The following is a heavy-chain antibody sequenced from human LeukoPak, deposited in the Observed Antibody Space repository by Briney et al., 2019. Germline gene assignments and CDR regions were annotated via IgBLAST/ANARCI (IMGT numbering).Heavy chain of an antibody. CDR1: GFTFDDYG. Sequence: GGSLRLSCAASGFTFDDYGMSWVRQAPGKGLVWVSRIKSDGSSTSYADSVKGRFTISRDNAKNTLYLQMNSLRADDTAVYYCARESGYHGSGFDPWGQGTLVTVSS. J-gene: IGHJ5*02. CDR3: ARESGYHGSGFDP. CDR2: IKSDGSST. D-gene: IGHD3-10*01. V-gene: IGHV3-74*01.